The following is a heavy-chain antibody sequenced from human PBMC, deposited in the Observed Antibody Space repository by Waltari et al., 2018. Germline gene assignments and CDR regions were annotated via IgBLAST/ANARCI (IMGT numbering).Heavy chain of an antibody. Sequence: EVQLVQSGAEVKKPGATVKISCKASGYTFTDSYIQWVPQAPGTGLEWMGRVDPEDGETIYAEKFQGRVTITADTSTDTAYMELSSLRSEDTAVYYCATSRVPAAIFKPPWGQGTLVTVSS. CDR2: VDPEDGET. J-gene: IGHJ5*02. D-gene: IGHD2-2*01. V-gene: IGHV1-69-2*01. CDR1: GYTFTDSY. CDR3: ATSRVPAAIFKPP.